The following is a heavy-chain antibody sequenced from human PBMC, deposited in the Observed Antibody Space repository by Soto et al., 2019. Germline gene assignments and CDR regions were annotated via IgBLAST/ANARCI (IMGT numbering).Heavy chain of an antibody. CDR2: IVVGSGNT. V-gene: IGHV1-58*01. CDR3: AAFRPNYYDSSGYYNPPDY. Sequence: GASVKVSCKASGFTFTSSAVQWVRQARGQRLEWIGWIVVGSGNTNYAQKFQERVTITRDMSTSTAYMELSSLRSEDTAVYYCAAFRPNYYDSSGYYNPPDYWGQGTLVTVYS. D-gene: IGHD3-22*01. J-gene: IGHJ4*02. CDR1: GFTFTSSA.